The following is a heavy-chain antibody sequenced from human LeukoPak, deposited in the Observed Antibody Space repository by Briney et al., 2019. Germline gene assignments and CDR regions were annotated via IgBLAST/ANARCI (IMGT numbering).Heavy chain of an antibody. Sequence: GGSLRLSCAASGFMFDDSAMHWVRQAPGKGLEWVSLISGDGVSTFYADSVKGRFTISRDNSKTSLSLQMDSLTTEDTALYYCAKEGYSHTSNYFDNWGQGILVTVSS. CDR3: AKEGYSHTSNYFDN. CDR1: GFMFDDSA. D-gene: IGHD2-15*01. V-gene: IGHV3-43*02. CDR2: ISGDGVST. J-gene: IGHJ4*02.